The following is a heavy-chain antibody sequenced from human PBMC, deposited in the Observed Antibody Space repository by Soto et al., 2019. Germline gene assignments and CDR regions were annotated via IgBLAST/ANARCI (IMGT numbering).Heavy chain of an antibody. CDR1: GGSISSYY. CDR3: ARAPSMAIFPGNNWFDP. CDR2: IYYSGST. D-gene: IGHD3-9*01. Sequence: SETLSLTCTVSGGSISSYYWSWIRQPPGKGLEWIGYIYYSGSTNYNPSLKSRVTISVDTSKNQFSLKMSSVTAADTAVYYCARAPSMAIFPGNNWFDPWGQGTLVTVSS. V-gene: IGHV4-59*01. J-gene: IGHJ5*02.